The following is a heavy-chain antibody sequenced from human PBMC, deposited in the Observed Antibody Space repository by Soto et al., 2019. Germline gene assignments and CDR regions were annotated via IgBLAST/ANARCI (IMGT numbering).Heavy chain of an antibody. CDR1: GFTFSSYA. J-gene: IGHJ4*02. D-gene: IGHD3-3*01. CDR2: ISGSGGST. Sequence: GGSLRLSCAASGFTFSSYAMSWVRQAPGKGLEWVSAISGSGGSTYYADSVKGRFTISRDNSKNTLYLQMNSLRAEDTAVYYCARGFLEWFTQMTYFDYWGQGTLVTVSS. V-gene: IGHV3-23*01. CDR3: ARGFLEWFTQMTYFDY.